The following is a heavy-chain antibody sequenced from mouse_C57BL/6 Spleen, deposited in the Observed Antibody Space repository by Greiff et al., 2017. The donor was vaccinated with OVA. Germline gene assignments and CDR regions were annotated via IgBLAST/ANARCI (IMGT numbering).Heavy chain of an antibody. Sequence: QVQLQQPGAELVKPGASVKLSCKASGYTFTSYWMQWVKQRPGQGLEWIGEIDPSDSYTNYNQKFKGKATLTVDTSSSTAYMQLSSLTSEDSAVYYCASQDSSGYDYAMDDWGQGTSVTVSS. J-gene: IGHJ4*01. CDR1: GYTFTSYW. CDR3: ASQDSSGYDYAMDD. V-gene: IGHV1-50*01. D-gene: IGHD3-2*02. CDR2: IDPSDSYT.